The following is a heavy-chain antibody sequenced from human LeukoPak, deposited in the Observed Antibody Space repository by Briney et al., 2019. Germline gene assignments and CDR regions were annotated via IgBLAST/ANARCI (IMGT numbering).Heavy chain of an antibody. CDR3: ARAGWFSTTWHFDY. CDR2: ISLTGLT. D-gene: IGHD6-19*01. J-gene: IGHJ4*02. V-gene: IGHV4-4*02. CDR1: GGSISNTNW. Sequence: PLGTLSLTCGVSGGSISNTNWWSWVRQPPGQGLEWVGEISLTGLTHYNPSLESRVTVSLDKSKNQLSLNLTSVTAADTAVYYCARAGWFSTTWHFDYWGQGILVTVSS.